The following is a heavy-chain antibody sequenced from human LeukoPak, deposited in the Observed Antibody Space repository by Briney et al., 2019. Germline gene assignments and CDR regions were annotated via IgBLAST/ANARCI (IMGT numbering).Heavy chain of an antibody. CDR3: ARGGSSSWSNDAFDI. CDR2: IGTAGDT. V-gene: IGHV3-13*01. D-gene: IGHD6-13*01. Sequence: PGGSLRLSCAASGFTFSSYDMHWVRQATGKGLEWVSAIGTAGDTYYPGSVKGRFTISRENAKNSSYLQMNSLRAGDTAVYYCARGGSSSWSNDAFDIWGQGTMVTVSS. J-gene: IGHJ3*02. CDR1: GFTFSSYD.